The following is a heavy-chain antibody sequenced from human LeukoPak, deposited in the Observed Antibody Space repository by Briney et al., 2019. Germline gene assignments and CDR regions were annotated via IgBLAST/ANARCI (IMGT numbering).Heavy chain of an antibody. D-gene: IGHD2-21*02. J-gene: IGHJ4*02. CDR3: ARAVAYCGGDCYYGSYDY. CDR1: GGTFSSFA. Sequence: ASVKVSCKASGGTFSSFASSWVRQAPGQGLEWMGRIIPILGITNYAQKFQGRVTITADKSTTTAYMELSSLRSEDTAVYYCARAVAYCGGDCYYGSYDYWGQGTLVTVSS. V-gene: IGHV1-69*04. CDR2: IIPILGIT.